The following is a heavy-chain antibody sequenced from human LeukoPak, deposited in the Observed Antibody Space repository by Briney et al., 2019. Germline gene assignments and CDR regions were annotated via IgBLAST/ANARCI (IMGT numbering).Heavy chain of an antibody. CDR3: ARGVDIVATIQDY. J-gene: IGHJ4*02. Sequence: PGGSLRLSCAASGFTFSSYSMNWVRQAPGKGLEWVSSISSSSSYIYYADSVKGRFTISRDNSKNTLYLQMNSLRAEDTAVYYCARGVDIVATIQDYWGQGTLVTVSS. D-gene: IGHD5-12*01. CDR1: GFTFSSYS. CDR2: ISSSSSYI. V-gene: IGHV3-21*04.